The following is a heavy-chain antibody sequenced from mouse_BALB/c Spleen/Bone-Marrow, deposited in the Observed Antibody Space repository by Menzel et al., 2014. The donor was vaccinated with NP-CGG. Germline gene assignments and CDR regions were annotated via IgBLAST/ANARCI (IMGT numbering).Heavy chain of an antibody. J-gene: IGHJ4*01. D-gene: IGHD2-1*01. CDR2: IYPGSGST. CDR3: ARLDGNYRYAMDY. V-gene: IGHV1-77*01. CDR1: GYTFTDYV. Sequence: VHLVESGPELVKPGASVKMSCKASGYTFTDYVITWVKQRTGQGLGWIREIYPGSGSTYYNEKFKGKATLTADKSSNTAYMQLGSLTSEDSAVYFCARLDGNYRYAMDYWGQGTSVTVSS.